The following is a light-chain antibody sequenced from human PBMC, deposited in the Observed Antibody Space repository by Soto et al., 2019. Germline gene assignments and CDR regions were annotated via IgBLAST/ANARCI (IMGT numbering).Light chain of an antibody. Sequence: QSVLTQPPSVSGAPGQRVTISCTGSSSNIGAGYDGHWYQQLPGTAPKLLIYGNSNRPSGVPDRFSGSKSGTSASLAITGLQAEDEAEYYCQSYDSSLSGSVFGGGTKVTVL. CDR3: QSYDSSLSGSV. V-gene: IGLV1-40*01. CDR2: GNS. J-gene: IGLJ3*02. CDR1: SSNIGAGYD.